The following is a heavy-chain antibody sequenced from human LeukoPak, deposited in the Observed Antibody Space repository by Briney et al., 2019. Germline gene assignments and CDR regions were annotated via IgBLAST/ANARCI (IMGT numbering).Heavy chain of an antibody. CDR2: IRSKAYGGTT. D-gene: IGHD2-15*01. Sequence: PGRSLRLSCTASGFTFGDYAMSWVRQAPGKGLEWVGFIRSKAYGGTTEYAASVKGRFTISRDDSKSVAYLQMNSLKTEDTAVYYCTRSYCSGGSCRKVLVSWGQGTLVTVSP. V-gene: IGHV3-49*04. CDR1: GFTFGDYA. CDR3: TRSYCSGGSCRKVLVS. J-gene: IGHJ4*02.